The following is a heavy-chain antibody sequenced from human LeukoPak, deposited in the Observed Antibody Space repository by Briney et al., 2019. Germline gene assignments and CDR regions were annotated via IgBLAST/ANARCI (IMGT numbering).Heavy chain of an antibody. CDR1: GFTFSSYS. CDR2: ISSSSSYI. V-gene: IGHV3-21*01. Sequence: GGSLRLSCAASGFTFSSYSMNWVRQAPGKGLEWVSSISSSSSYIYYADSVKGRFTISRDNAKNSLYLQMDSLRAEDTAVYYCATWGQQLPLDYWGQGTLVTVSS. CDR3: ATWGQQLPLDY. D-gene: IGHD6-13*01. J-gene: IGHJ4*02.